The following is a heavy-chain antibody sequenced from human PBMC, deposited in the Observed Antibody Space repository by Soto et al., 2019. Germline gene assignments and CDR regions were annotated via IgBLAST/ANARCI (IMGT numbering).Heavy chain of an antibody. D-gene: IGHD6-25*01. J-gene: IGHJ5*02. V-gene: IGHV4-39*01. Sequence: QLQLQESGPGLVKPSETLSLTCTVSGASISSTSYFWGWIRQPPGKGLEWVGSFYLSESTHYTPSRIRRVTISVDTSKTRFSPRLTSSTAADTAVYYCASGNSGAYRAWFDPWGQGTLVTVSS. CDR1: GASISSTSYF. CDR3: ASGNSGAYRAWFDP. CDR2: FYLSEST.